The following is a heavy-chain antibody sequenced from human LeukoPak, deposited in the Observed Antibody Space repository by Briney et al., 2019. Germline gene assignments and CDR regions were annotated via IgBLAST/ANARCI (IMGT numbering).Heavy chain of an antibody. CDR3: ASSIIGVAALDY. CDR2: ISSGSDYI. D-gene: IGHD3-3*01. J-gene: IGHJ4*02. CDR1: GFTLSSYS. V-gene: IGHV3-21*01. Sequence: GGSLRLSCAASGFTLSSYSMNWVRQAPGKRLEWVSSISSGSDYIYYADSLMGRFTISRYNPQNSLYLHMDSLRAEDTAVYYCASSIIGVAALDYWGQGTLVTVSS.